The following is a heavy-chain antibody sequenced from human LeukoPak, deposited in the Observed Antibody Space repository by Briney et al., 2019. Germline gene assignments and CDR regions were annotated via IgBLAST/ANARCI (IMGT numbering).Heavy chain of an antibody. CDR2: IRSKANSYAT. V-gene: IGHV3-73*01. D-gene: IGHD5-18*01. CDR3: TRAVDTAMVTWVDY. CDR1: GFTFSGSA. Sequence: PGGSLKLSCAASGFTFSGSAMHWVRQASGKGLEWVGRIRSKANSYATACAASVKGRFTISRDDSKNTAYLQMNSLKTEDTAVYYCTRAVDTAMVTWVDYWGQGTLVTVSS. J-gene: IGHJ4*02.